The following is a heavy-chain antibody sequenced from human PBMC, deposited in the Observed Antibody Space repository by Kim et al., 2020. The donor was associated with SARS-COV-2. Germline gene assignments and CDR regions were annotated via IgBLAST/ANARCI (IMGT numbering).Heavy chain of an antibody. CDR2: IHYSGRT. CDR3: ARIPDISGWPFDS. V-gene: IGHV4-59*01. D-gene: IGHD6-19*01. Sequence: SETLSLTCTVSIGSISSDYWTWIRQPPGKGLEWIGYIHYSGRTRYNLSLRSRVAIFVDPSKSHFSLSLTSVTAADTAVYFCARIPDISGWPFDSWGQGILVSVSS. CDR1: IGSISSDY. J-gene: IGHJ4*02.